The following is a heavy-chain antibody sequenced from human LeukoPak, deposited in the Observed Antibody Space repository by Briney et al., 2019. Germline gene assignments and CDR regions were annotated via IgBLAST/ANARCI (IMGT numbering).Heavy chain of an antibody. D-gene: IGHD5-18*01. CDR1: GGSFSAYY. CDR3: APRGDIEHSYVYGKWFDP. CDR2: INHSGSS. Sequence: SETLSLTCAVYGGSFSAYYWTWIRQPPGKGLEWIGEINHSGSSNYNSSLRSRVTISVDTSYKQFSLRLSSVTAADTAVYYCAPRGDIEHSYVYGKWFDPWGQGTRVTGSS. V-gene: IGHV4-34*01. J-gene: IGHJ5*02.